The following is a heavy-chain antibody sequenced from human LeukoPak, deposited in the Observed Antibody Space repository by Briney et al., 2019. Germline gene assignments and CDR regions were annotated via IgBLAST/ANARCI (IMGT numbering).Heavy chain of an antibody. CDR3: ARLWIRWGIDY. V-gene: IGHV4-39*01. CDR1: GGSTSSDSYF. Sequence: PSETLSLTCTVSGGSTSSDSYFWGWIRQPPGKGLEWIGSVYYDGNSHYNPSLRSRVTISVDTSNNQFSLRVYSVTAADTANYYCARLWIRWGIDYWGQGSLVTVSS. D-gene: IGHD5-12*01. J-gene: IGHJ4*02. CDR2: VYYDGNS.